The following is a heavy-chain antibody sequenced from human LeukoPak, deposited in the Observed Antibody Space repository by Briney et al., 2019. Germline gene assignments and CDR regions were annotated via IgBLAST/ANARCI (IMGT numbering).Heavy chain of an antibody. J-gene: IGHJ4*02. CDR1: GFTFSRYW. D-gene: IGHD5-24*01. CDR2: IKQDGSEK. Sequence: GGSLRLSCAASGFTFSRYWMSWVRQAPGKGLEWVANIKQDGSEKDYVDSVKGRFTISRDNAKSSLYLQMNSLTAEDTAVYYCARTKEMATISYFDSWGQGTLVTVSS. CDR3: ARTKEMATISYFDS. V-gene: IGHV3-7*01.